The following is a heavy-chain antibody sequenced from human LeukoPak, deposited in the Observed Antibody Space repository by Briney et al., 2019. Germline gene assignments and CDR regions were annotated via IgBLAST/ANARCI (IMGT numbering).Heavy chain of an antibody. Sequence: GRSLRLSCAASGFTFDDYAMHWVRQAPGKGLEWVSGISWNSGSIGYADSVKGRFTISRDNAKNSLYLQMNSLRAEDTALYYCAKDNEIGSGSYVDAFDNWGQGTMVTVSS. V-gene: IGHV3-9*01. CDR2: ISWNSGSI. J-gene: IGHJ3*02. CDR1: GFTFDDYA. CDR3: AKDNEIGSGSYVDAFDN. D-gene: IGHD3-10*01.